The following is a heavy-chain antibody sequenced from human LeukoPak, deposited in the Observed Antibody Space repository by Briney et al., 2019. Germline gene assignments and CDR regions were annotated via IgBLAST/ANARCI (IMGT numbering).Heavy chain of an antibody. CDR1: GFTVSRNY. CDR2: IYRGGST. Sequence: GGSLRLSCAASGFTVSRNYMSWVRQAPGKGLEWVSVIYRGGSTYYADSVKGRFTISRDNSKNTLYLQMNSLRAEDTAVYYCARERATYYYGSGSFFDYWGQGTLVTVSS. D-gene: IGHD3-10*01. CDR3: ARERATYYYGSGSFFDY. J-gene: IGHJ4*02. V-gene: IGHV3-53*05.